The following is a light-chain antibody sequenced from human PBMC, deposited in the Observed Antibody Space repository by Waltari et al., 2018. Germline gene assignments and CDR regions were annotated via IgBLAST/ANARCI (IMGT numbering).Light chain of an antibody. V-gene: IGKV1-39*01. CDR1: QSVRNF. J-gene: IGKJ1*01. CDR2: ATS. Sequence: DIQMTQSPSSLSASVGDRVTITCRASQSVRNFLNWYQQEPGKAPKLLIYATSSLQTGVPSRFSGSGSGTDFTLSISSLQPEDFAIYFCQQGYTTPRTFGQGTKVEIK. CDR3: QQGYTTPRT.